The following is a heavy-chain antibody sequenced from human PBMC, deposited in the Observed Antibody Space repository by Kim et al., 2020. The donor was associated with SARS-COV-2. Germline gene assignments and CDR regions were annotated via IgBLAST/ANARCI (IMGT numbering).Heavy chain of an antibody. CDR3: ARNYGGNPF. Sequence: SETLSLTCTVSGGSISNYYWSWIRQPPGKGLEWIGYIYYSGSTNYNPSLKSRVTISVDTSKNQFSLKLSSVTAADTAVYYCARNYGGNPFWGQGTLVTVS. CDR2: IYYSGST. V-gene: IGHV4-59*13. J-gene: IGHJ4*02. CDR1: GGSISNYY. D-gene: IGHD4-17*01.